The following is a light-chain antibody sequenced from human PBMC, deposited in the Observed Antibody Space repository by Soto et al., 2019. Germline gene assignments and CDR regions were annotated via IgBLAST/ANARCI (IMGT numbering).Light chain of an antibody. Sequence: QSVLTQPHSVSGSPGQSVTISCTGTSSDVGGYNYVSWYQQHPGKAPKLMIYDVNKWPSGVPHRFSGSKSGNTASLTISGLQAEDEADYHCCSYAGSHTPWVFGGGTKLTVL. CDR3: CSYAGSHTPWV. V-gene: IGLV2-11*01. CDR2: DVN. J-gene: IGLJ3*02. CDR1: SSDVGGYNY.